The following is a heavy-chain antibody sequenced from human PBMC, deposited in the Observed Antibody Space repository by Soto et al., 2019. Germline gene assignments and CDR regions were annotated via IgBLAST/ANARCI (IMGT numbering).Heavy chain of an antibody. CDR1: GYTFTNYG. CDR3: AREGQATYYYYGMDV. Sequence: ASVTVSCKASGYTFTNYGFSGVRQAPGQGLEWMGWLSGYNGNTQYAEKFQGRVTMTTDTSTSTAHMELRSLRSDDTAVYYCAREGQATYYYYGMDVWGQGTAVTVS. J-gene: IGHJ6*02. V-gene: IGHV1-18*01. CDR2: LSGYNGNT.